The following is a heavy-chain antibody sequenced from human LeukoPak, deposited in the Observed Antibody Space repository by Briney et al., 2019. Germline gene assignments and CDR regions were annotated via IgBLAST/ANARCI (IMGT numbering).Heavy chain of an antibody. CDR2: IKSKTDGGTT. V-gene: IGHV3-15*01. Sequence: GGSLRLSCAASGFTFSSYAMSWVRQVSGKGLEWVGRIKSKTDGGTTDYAAPVKGRFTISRDDSKNTLYLQMNSLKTGDTAVYYCTTLIRGSGSYYNADYYYYMDVWGKGTTVTVSS. CDR1: GFTFSSYA. J-gene: IGHJ6*03. D-gene: IGHD3-10*01. CDR3: TTLIRGSGSYYNADYYYYMDV.